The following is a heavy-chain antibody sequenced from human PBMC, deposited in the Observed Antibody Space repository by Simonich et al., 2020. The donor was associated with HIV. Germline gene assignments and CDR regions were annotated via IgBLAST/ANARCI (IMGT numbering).Heavy chain of an antibody. CDR3: ARGGGTYYGGFYYMDV. J-gene: IGHJ6*03. CDR2: INHSGST. CDR1: GGSFSGYY. D-gene: IGHD1-26*01. Sequence: HVQLQQWGAGLLKPSETLSLTCAVYGGSFSGYYWSWIRQPPGKGLEWIGEINHSGSTNYNPSLKSRVTLSEDTSKNQFSLKLSSVTAADTAVYYCARGGGTYYGGFYYMDVWGKGTTVTVSS. V-gene: IGHV4-34*01.